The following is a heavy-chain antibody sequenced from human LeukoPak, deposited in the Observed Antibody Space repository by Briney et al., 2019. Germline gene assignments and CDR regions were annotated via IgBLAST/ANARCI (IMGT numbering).Heavy chain of an antibody. CDR2: ITSDSRYR. V-gene: IGHV3-21*01. CDR3: ARDRSSKSSQYYFDY. J-gene: IGHJ4*02. Sequence: GGSLSLSCEASGFSFSTYNMNWVRQAPGKGLEWISSITSDSRYRYYADSVKGRFTISRDNAKNSLYLQMNSLRAEDTAVYYCARDRSSKSSQYYFDYWGQGTLVTVSS. D-gene: IGHD6-6*01. CDR1: GFSFSTYN.